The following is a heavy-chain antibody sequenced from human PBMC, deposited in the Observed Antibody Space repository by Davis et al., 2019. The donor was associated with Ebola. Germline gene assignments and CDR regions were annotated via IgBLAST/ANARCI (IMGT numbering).Heavy chain of an antibody. CDR3: ARLGVDIAVAGVYHYYYGMDV. V-gene: IGHV3-23*01. CDR1: GFTFSSYA. CDR2: ISGSGGST. J-gene: IGHJ6*02. Sequence: PGGSLRLSCAASGFTFSSYAMSWVRQAPGKGLEWVSAISGSGGSTYYADSVKGRFTISRDNSKNTLYLQMNRLRPEDTAVYYCARLGVDIAVAGVYHYYYGMDVWGQGTTVTVSS. D-gene: IGHD6-19*01.